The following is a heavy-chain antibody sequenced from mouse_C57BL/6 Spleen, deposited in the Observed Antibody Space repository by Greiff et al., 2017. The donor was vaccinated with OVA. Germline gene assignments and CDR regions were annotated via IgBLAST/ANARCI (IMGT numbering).Heavy chain of an antibody. Sequence: QVQLKQPGAELVKPGASVKLSCKASGYTFTSYWMHWVKQRPGRGLEWIGRIDPNSGGTKYNEKFKSKATLTVDKPSSTAYMQLSSLTSEDSAVYYCARGEASTVVPWYFDVWGTGTTVTVSS. CDR2: IDPNSGGT. D-gene: IGHD1-1*01. V-gene: IGHV1-72*01. CDR1: GYTFTSYW. CDR3: ARGEASTVVPWYFDV. J-gene: IGHJ1*03.